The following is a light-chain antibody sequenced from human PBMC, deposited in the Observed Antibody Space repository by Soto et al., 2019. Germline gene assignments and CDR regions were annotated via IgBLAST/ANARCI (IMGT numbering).Light chain of an antibody. CDR1: SSDVGGYNY. CDR2: DVS. CDR3: SSYTTSNTRQIV. V-gene: IGLV2-14*03. J-gene: IGLJ1*01. Sequence: QSALTQPASVSGSPGQSITISCTGTSSDVGGYNYVSWYQHHPGKAPKLMIFDVSNRPSGVSNRFSGSESGNTASLTISGLQPEDEADYYCSSYTTSNTRQIVFGTGTKVTVL.